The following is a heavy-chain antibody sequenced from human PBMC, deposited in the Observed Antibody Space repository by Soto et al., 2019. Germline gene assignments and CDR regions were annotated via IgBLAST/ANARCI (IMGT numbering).Heavy chain of an antibody. Sequence: GGSLRLSCAASGFTFSSYSMNWVRQAPGKGLEWVSYISSSSSTIYYADSVKGRFTISRDNAKNSLYLQMNSLRDEDTAVYYCARVFIAAAGTYYYYGMDVWGQGTTVTVSS. V-gene: IGHV3-48*02. CDR3: ARVFIAAAGTYYYYGMDV. CDR2: ISSSSSTI. J-gene: IGHJ6*02. D-gene: IGHD6-13*01. CDR1: GFTFSSYS.